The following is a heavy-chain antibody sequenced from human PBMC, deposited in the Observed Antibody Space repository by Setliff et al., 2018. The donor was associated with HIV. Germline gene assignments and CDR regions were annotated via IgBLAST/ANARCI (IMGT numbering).Heavy chain of an antibody. V-gene: IGHV4-39*01. D-gene: IGHD3-3*01. J-gene: IGHJ4*02. CDR2: IHHTGKT. CDR1: GGSITSSGHY. CDR3: ARSQPDTIFGVVIFDY. Sequence: PSETLSLTCTVSGGSITSSGHYWGWIRQPPGKGLEWIVTIHHTGKTYYNPSLKSRVAISLDTSKNQLSLRLTSMTAADTAVYYCARSQPDTIFGVVIFDYWGQGKMVTVSS.